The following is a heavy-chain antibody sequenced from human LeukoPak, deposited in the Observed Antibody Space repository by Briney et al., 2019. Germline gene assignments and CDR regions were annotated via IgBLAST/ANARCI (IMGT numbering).Heavy chain of an antibody. Sequence: ETGGSLRLSCAASGFTFTTYALTWVRQAPGKGLEWVSAISGSGGSTSYADPGRGRFTISRDNSKNTLYLQMNSLRAEDTAVYYCAKDKGSFPYYFDYWGQGTLVTVSS. CDR1: GFTFTTYA. V-gene: IGHV3-23*01. CDR2: ISGSGGST. J-gene: IGHJ4*02. CDR3: AKDKGSFPYYFDY.